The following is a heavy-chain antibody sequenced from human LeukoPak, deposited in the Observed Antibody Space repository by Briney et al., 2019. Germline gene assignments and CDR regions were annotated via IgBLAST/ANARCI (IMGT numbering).Heavy chain of an antibody. CDR3: ARLRRRPNWFDP. J-gene: IGHJ5*02. Sequence: NPSETLSLTCAVYGGSFSGYYWSWIRQPPGKGLEWIGEINHSGSTNYNPSLKSRVTISVDTSKNQFSLKLSSVTAADTAVYYCARLRRRPNWFDPWGQGTLVTVSS. CDR1: GGSFSGYY. D-gene: IGHD3-10*01. V-gene: IGHV4-34*01. CDR2: INHSGST.